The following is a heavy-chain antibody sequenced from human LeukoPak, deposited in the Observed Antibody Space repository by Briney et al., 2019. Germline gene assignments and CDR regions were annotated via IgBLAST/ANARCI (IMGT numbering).Heavy chain of an antibody. Sequence: SEKVSCKASGGTFSSYAISWVRQAPGQGLEWMGRIIPILGIANYAQKFQGRVTITADKSTSTAYMELSSLRSEDTAVYYCARGKLNWFDPWGQGTLVTVSS. V-gene: IGHV1-69*04. CDR2: IIPILGIA. J-gene: IGHJ5*02. CDR3: ARGKLNWFDP. CDR1: GGTFSSYA. D-gene: IGHD3-10*01.